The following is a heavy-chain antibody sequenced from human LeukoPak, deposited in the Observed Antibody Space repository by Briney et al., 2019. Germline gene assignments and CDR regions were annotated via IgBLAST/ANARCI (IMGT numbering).Heavy chain of an antibody. Sequence: GGSLGLSCAASGFTFSSYSVNWVRQAPGKGLEWVSSISSSSSYIYYADSVKGRFTISRDNAKNSLYLQMNSLRAEDTAVYYCAGSERRVADPWGQGTLATVSS. D-gene: IGHD2-15*01. CDR3: AGSERRVADP. CDR1: GFTFSSYS. CDR2: ISSSSSYI. V-gene: IGHV3-21*01. J-gene: IGHJ5*02.